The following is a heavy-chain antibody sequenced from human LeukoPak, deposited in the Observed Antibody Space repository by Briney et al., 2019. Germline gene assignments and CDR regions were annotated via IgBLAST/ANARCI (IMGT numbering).Heavy chain of an antibody. V-gene: IGHV1-8*01. CDR2: MNPNSGNT. Sequence: CASVKVSCKASGYTFTRYDINWVRQATGQGLEWMGWMNPNSGNTGYAQKFQGRVTMTRNTSISTAYMELSSLRSEDTAVYYCARGIYCSSASCPLLIYYYYYMDVWGKGTTVTVSS. CDR1: GYTFTRYD. CDR3: ARGIYCSSASCPLLIYYYYYMDV. D-gene: IGHD2-2*01. J-gene: IGHJ6*03.